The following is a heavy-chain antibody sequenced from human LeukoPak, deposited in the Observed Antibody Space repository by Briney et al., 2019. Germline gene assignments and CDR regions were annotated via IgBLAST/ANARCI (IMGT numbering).Heavy chain of an antibody. D-gene: IGHD4-17*01. Sequence: PSETLSLTCAVYGGSFSGYYWSWIRQPPGKGLEWIGEINHSGSTNYNPSLKSRVTISVDTSKNQFSLKLSSVTAADTAVYYCARGGWEVTTITLRVPSYRYFDYWGQGTLVTVSS. J-gene: IGHJ4*02. V-gene: IGHV4-34*01. CDR1: GGSFSGYY. CDR3: ARGGWEVTTITLRVPSYRYFDY. CDR2: INHSGST.